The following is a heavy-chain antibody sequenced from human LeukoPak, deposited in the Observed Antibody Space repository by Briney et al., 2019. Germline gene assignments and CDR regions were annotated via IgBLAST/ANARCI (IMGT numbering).Heavy chain of an antibody. V-gene: IGHV3-30-3*02. Sequence: GGSLRLSCAASGFTFSSYAMHWVRQAPGKGLEWVAVISYDGSNKYYADSVKGRFTISRDNSKNTLYLQMNSLRAEDTAVYYCAKPISPHGGVRGTRHPLDYWGQGTLVTVSS. CDR1: GFTFSSYA. CDR2: ISYDGSNK. CDR3: AKPISPHGGVRGTRHPLDY. J-gene: IGHJ4*02. D-gene: IGHD3-9*01.